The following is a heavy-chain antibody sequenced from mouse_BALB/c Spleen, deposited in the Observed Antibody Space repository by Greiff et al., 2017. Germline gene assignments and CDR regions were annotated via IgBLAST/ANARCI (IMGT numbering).Heavy chain of an antibody. J-gene: IGHJ2*01. Sequence: EVQVVESGGGLVQPGGSLKLSCAASGFTFSSYGMSWVRQTPDKRLELVATINSNGGSTYYPDSVKGRFTISRDNAKNTLYLQMSSLKSEDTAMYYCAKLGRGYYFDYWGQGTTLTVSS. CDR2: INSNGGST. CDR3: AKLGRGYYFDY. V-gene: IGHV5-6-3*01. D-gene: IGHD4-1*01. CDR1: GFTFSSYG.